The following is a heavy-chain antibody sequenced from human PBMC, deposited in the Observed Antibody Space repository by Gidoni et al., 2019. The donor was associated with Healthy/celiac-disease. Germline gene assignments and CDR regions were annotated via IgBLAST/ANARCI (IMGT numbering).Heavy chain of an antibody. J-gene: IGHJ4*02. Sequence: QVQLVASGGGGVQPGRSLRLSCAASGFTFSSYGMHWVRRAPGKGLESVAVIWYDGSNKYYAGSVKGRFTISRDNSKNTLYLQMNSLRAEDTAVYYCARDHTWLYYFDYWGQGTLVTVSS. V-gene: IGHV3-33*01. CDR2: IWYDGSNK. D-gene: IGHD5-12*01. CDR1: GFTFSSYG. CDR3: ARDHTWLYYFDY.